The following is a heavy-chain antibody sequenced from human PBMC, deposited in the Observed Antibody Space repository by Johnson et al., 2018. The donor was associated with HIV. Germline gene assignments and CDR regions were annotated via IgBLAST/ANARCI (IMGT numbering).Heavy chain of an antibody. D-gene: IGHD5-18*01. V-gene: IGHV3-66*02. CDR2: IFTVGDV. Sequence: VQLVESGGGLAQPGGSLRLSCAASGITVSSNYMSWVRQAPGKGLEWVSVIFTVGDVYYADSVKGRFPISRDNSKNILELQMNSRRPEDTAVYYWARDGRDMVTRGSFDVWGQGTVVTVSS. J-gene: IGHJ3*01. CDR3: ARDGRDMVTRGSFDV. CDR1: GITVSSNY.